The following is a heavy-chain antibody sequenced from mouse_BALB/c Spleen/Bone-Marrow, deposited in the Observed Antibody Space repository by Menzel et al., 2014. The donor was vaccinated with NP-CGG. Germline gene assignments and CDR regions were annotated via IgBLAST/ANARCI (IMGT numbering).Heavy chain of an antibody. D-gene: IGHD2-3*01. CDR2: ILPGSTST. CDR3: ARDGYSSLAMDY. CDR1: GYTFSGYW. J-gene: IGHJ4*01. Sequence: VQLQHSGAELMKPGASVKISCKTTGYTFSGYWIEWVKQRPGHGLEWIGEILPGSTSTNYNEKFKDKATFTAGTSSNTAYMQLSSLTSEDSAVYYCARDGYSSLAMDYWGQGTSVTVSS. V-gene: IGHV1-9*01.